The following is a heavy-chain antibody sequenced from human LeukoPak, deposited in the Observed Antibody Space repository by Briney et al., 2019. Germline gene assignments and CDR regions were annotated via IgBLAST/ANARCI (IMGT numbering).Heavy chain of an antibody. CDR2: IKEDGSEK. CDR3: ASGSGWTFEY. D-gene: IGHD6-19*01. CDR1: RFTFTTRW. Sequence: GGSLRLSCAASRFTFTTRWMNWLRQAPGKGLEWVAIIKEDGSEKLYVDSVKGRFTISRDNAKNSLYLQMDNLRAEDTAVYYCASGSGWTFEYWGQGTQVTVSS. V-gene: IGHV3-7*01. J-gene: IGHJ4*02.